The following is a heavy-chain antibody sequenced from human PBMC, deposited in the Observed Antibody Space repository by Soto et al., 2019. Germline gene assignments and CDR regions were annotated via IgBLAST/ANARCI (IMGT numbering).Heavy chain of an antibody. CDR2: IYPGDSDT. D-gene: IGHD2-2*01. Sequence: PGESLKISCKGSGYSFTSYWIGWVRQMPGKGLEWMGIIYPGDSDTRYSPSFQGQVTISADKSISTAYLQWSSLKASDTAMYYCAKGIVPAATHHYDGMDVWGQGTTVTVSS. V-gene: IGHV5-51*01. CDR1: GYSFTSYW. CDR3: AKGIVPAATHHYDGMDV. J-gene: IGHJ6*02.